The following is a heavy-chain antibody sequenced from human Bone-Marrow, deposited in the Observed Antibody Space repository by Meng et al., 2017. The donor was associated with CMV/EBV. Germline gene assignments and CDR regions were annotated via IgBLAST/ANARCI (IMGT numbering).Heavy chain of an antibody. V-gene: IGHV3-11*04. CDR2: ISSSGSTI. D-gene: IGHD1-26*01. CDR1: GFTFSDYY. J-gene: IGHJ5*02. Sequence: GESLKISCAASGFTFSDYYMSWIRQAPGKGLEWVSYISSSGSTIYYADSVKGRFTISRDNAKNSLYLQMNSLRAEDTAVYYCARELTGIEGRWLDPWGQGTLVTASS. CDR3: ARELTGIEGRWLDP.